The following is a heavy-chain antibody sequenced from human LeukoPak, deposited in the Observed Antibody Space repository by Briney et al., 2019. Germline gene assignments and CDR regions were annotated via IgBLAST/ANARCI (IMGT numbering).Heavy chain of an antibody. CDR2: ISGSGRDT. V-gene: IGHV3-23*01. Sequence: PGGSLRLSCAASGFTFSSYAMNWVRQAPVKGLEWVSGISGSGRDTCYADSVKGRFTISRDNSKNTLYLQMNSLRADDTAVYYCATNYYDSSGYFPDFDYWGQGALVSVSS. J-gene: IGHJ4*02. CDR1: GFTFSSYA. CDR3: ATNYYDSSGYFPDFDY. D-gene: IGHD3-22*01.